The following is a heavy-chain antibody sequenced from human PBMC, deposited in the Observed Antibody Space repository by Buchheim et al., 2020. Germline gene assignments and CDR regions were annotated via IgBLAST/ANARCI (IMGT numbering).Heavy chain of an antibody. Sequence: QVQLQQWGAGLLKPSETLSLTCAVYGGSFSGYYWSWIRQPPGKGLEWIGEINHSGSTNYNPSLKSRVTISVDTSKNQFSLKLSSVTAADTAVYYCARRSLTMEGYDFWSGYYVGWFDPWGQGTL. CDR2: INHSGST. J-gene: IGHJ5*02. D-gene: IGHD3-3*01. V-gene: IGHV4-34*01. CDR3: ARRSLTMEGYDFWSGYYVGWFDP. CDR1: GGSFSGYY.